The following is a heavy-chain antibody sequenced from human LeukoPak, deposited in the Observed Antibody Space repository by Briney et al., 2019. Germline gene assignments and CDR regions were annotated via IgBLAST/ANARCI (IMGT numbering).Heavy chain of an antibody. CDR2: IEYDGSEE. V-gene: IGHV3-7*01. CDR3: ARDVYRSFDY. CDR1: GFTFSSSW. J-gene: IGHJ4*02. Sequence: GGSLRLSCVASGFTFSSSWMNWVRQAPGKGLDWVANIEYDGSEEYYVDSVKGRFTISGDNAQNSLYLQMNNLRAEDTAVYYCARDVYRSFDYWGQGTLVTVSS. D-gene: IGHD5/OR15-5a*01.